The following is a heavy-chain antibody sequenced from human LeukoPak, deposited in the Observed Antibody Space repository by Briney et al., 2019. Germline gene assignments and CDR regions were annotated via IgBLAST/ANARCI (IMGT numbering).Heavy chain of an antibody. CDR3: TREVRSAWASFDP. J-gene: IGHJ5*02. Sequence: MSSETLSLTCTVSGYSISSGYYWGWIRQPPGKGLEWIGSIHYSARIYYNPSLKRRLTISPDTSKNQFSLKLTSVTAADTAVYYCTREVRSAWASFDPWGQGTLVTVSS. CDR1: GYSISSGYY. CDR2: IHYSARI. D-gene: IGHD1-26*01. V-gene: IGHV4-38-2*02.